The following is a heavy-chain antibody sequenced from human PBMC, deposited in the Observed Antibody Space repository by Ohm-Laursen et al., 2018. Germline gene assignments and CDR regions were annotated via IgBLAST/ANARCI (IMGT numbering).Heavy chain of an antibody. Sequence: SLRLSCTASGFTFSIYEMNWVRQAPGKGLEWVGRIKSKTDGGTTDYATPVKSRFTISRDDSKNTLYLQMNSLKTEDTAVYYCIHISATGVYWGQGTLVTVSS. CDR2: IKSKTDGGTT. CDR1: GFTFSIYE. D-gene: IGHD6-13*01. J-gene: IGHJ4*02. CDR3: IHISATGVY. V-gene: IGHV3-15*01.